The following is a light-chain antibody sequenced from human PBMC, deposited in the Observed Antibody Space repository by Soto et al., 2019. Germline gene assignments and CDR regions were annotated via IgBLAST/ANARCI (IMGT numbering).Light chain of an antibody. CDR1: QDISTW. CDR2: AAS. Sequence: DIQMTQSPSSVSASVGDRVTITFRSSQDISTWLAWYQQKPGKAPKLLIYAASSLFSGVPSRFSDSGSGTDFTLTISSLQPEDFATYYCQQADSLPLVTFGQGTRLEIK. V-gene: IGKV1-12*01. CDR3: QQADSLPLVT. J-gene: IGKJ5*01.